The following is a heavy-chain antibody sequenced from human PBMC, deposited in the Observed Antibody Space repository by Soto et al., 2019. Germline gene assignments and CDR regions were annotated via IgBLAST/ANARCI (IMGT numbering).Heavy chain of an antibody. V-gene: IGHV3-33*01. D-gene: IGHD6-13*01. Sequence: QVQLVESGGGVVQPGRSLRLSCAASGFTFSSYGMHWVRQAPGKGLEWVAVIWYDGSNKYYADSVKGRFTISRDNSKNTLYLQMNSLRAEDTAVYYCARGIAAAGMGFYYYYGMDVWGQGTTVTVSS. CDR2: IWYDGSNK. CDR3: ARGIAAAGMGFYYYYGMDV. J-gene: IGHJ6*02. CDR1: GFTFSSYG.